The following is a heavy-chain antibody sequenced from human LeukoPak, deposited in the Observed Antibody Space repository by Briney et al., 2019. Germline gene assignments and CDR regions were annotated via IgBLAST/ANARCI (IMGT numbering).Heavy chain of an antibody. CDR3: ARDPRSAGRYNWFDP. CDR2: IKQDGSEK. D-gene: IGHD2-15*01. V-gene: IGHV3-7*03. CDR1: GFTFSNYW. Sequence: GGSLRLSCAASGFTFSNYWMAWVRQAPAKGLEWVANIKQDGSEKYYVDPVKGRFTISRDNAKNSLFLEMNSLRAEDTAVYYCARDPRSAGRYNWFDPWGQGTLVTVSS. J-gene: IGHJ5*02.